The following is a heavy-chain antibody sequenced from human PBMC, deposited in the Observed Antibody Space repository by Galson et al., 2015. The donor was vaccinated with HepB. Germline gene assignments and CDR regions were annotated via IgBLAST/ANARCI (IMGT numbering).Heavy chain of an antibody. CDR1: GGSIRSGDYY. CDR3: ATITMMTAVINP. V-gene: IGHV4-31*03. Sequence: LSLTCTVSGGSIRSGDYYWSWIRQHPGKGLEWIGYIYHSGSTYYNPSLKSRVYMSIDTSTNQFSLSLSSVTAADTAVYFCATITMMTAVINPWGQGAPVTVSS. J-gene: IGHJ4*02. D-gene: IGHD3-22*01. CDR2: IYHSGST.